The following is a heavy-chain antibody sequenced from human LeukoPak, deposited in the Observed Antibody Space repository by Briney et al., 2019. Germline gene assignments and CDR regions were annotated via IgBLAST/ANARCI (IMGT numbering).Heavy chain of an antibody. CDR3: ARDGEYCSSTSCQNEAFDY. V-gene: IGHV3-11*04. CDR1: GFTFSDYY. Sequence: GGSLRLSCAVSGFTFSDYYMSWIRQAPGKGLEWVSYISNTGSTIYYADSVKGRFTISRDNAKNSLYLQMNSLRAEDTAVYYCARDGEYCSSTSCQNEAFDYWGQGTLVTVSS. CDR2: ISNTGSTI. J-gene: IGHJ4*02. D-gene: IGHD2-2*01.